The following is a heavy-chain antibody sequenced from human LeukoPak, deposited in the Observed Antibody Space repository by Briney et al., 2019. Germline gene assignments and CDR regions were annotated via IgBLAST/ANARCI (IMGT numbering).Heavy chain of an antibody. J-gene: IGHJ6*02. V-gene: IGHV4-39*01. CDR1: GGSISSSSYY. CDR2: IYYSGST. D-gene: IGHD3-10*01. Sequence: SETLSLTCTVSGGSISSSSYYWGWIRQPPGKGLEWIGSIYYSGSTYYNPSLKSRVTISVDTSKNQFSLKLSSVTAADTAVYYCARWSGGSEWLYHYGMDVWGQGTTVTVSS. CDR3: ARWSGGSEWLYHYGMDV.